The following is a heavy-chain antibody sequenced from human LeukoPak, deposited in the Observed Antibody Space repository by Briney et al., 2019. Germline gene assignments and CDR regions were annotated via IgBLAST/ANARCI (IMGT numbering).Heavy chain of an antibody. V-gene: IGHV3-66*01. CDR1: GFTVSSNY. Sequence: PGGSLRLSCAASGFTVSSNYMSWVRQAPGKGLEWVSIINSGGSTYYADSVKGRFTFSRDNSKNTLYLQMNSLRAEGTAVYYCAKDGPRGYDILTGLVMAYYYYYMDVWGKGTTVTISS. CDR2: INSGGST. D-gene: IGHD3-9*01. CDR3: AKDGPRGYDILTGLVMAYYYYYMDV. J-gene: IGHJ6*03.